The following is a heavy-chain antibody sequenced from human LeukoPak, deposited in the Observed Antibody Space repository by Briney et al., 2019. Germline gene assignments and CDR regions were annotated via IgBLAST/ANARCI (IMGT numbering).Heavy chain of an antibody. D-gene: IGHD2-21*01. V-gene: IGHV3-11*04. CDR2: ISSSSSTM. CDR1: GFTFSDYY. Sequence: PGGSLRLSCAASGFTFSDYYMGWIRQAPGKGLEWVSHISSSSSTMYYADSVKGRFTISRDNAKNSLYLQMNSLRAEDTAVYYCARDGDRGQYSDYWGQGTLVTVSS. J-gene: IGHJ4*02. CDR3: ARDGDRGQYSDY.